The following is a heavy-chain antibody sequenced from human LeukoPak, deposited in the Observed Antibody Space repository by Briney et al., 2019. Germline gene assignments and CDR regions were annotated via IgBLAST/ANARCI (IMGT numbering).Heavy chain of an antibody. V-gene: IGHV4-4*07. Sequence: SETLSLTCTVSGGSISSYYWSWIRQPAGKGLEWIGRIYTSGSTNYNPSLKSRVTMSVDTSKNQFSLKLSSVTAADTAVYYCARDSADLFTIFGVVDAFDIWGQGTMVTVSS. CDR2: IYTSGST. CDR1: GGSISSYY. J-gene: IGHJ3*02. D-gene: IGHD3-3*01. CDR3: ARDSADLFTIFGVVDAFDI.